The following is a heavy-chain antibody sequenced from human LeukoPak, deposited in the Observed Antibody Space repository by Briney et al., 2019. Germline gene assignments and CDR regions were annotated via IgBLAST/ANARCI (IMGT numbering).Heavy chain of an antibody. Sequence: SETLSLTCGVSGASVTSTNYWTWVRPPPEKGLEWMGEVNLQGFTNYNPSPMGRVAISVDTSENHIPLQLTSVTAADTAVYYCAREGGPYRPLDYSGQGTLVTVSS. J-gene: IGHJ4*02. CDR1: GASVTSTNY. CDR2: VNLQGFT. CDR3: AREGGPYRPLDY. V-gene: IGHV4-4*02.